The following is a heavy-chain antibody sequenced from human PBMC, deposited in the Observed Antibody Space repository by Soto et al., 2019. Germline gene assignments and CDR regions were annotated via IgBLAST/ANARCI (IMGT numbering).Heavy chain of an antibody. Sequence: GESLKISCKGSGYSFTSYSFTSYWITWVRQMPGKGLEWMGRIDPSDSYTNYSPSFQGHVTMSADKSISTAYLQWSSLKASDTALYYCASSPRGHCSGGSCYSGFDYWGQGTLVTVSS. D-gene: IGHD2-15*01. J-gene: IGHJ4*02. V-gene: IGHV5-10-1*01. CDR3: ASSPRGHCSGGSCYSGFDY. CDR1: GYSFTSYSFTSYW. CDR2: IDPSDSYT.